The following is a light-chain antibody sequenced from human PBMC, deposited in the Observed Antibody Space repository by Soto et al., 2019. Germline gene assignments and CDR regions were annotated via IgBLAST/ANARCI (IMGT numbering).Light chain of an antibody. CDR1: SSNIGAGYD. CDR3: QSYDSSLDVV. CDR2: GNS. Sequence: QSVRTQPPSVSGAPGQRVTISCTGSSSNIGAGYDVHWYQQLPGTAPKLLIYGNSNRPSGVPDRFSGSKSGTSASLAITGLQAEDEADYYCQSYDSSLDVVFGGETKLTVL. V-gene: IGLV1-40*01. J-gene: IGLJ2*01.